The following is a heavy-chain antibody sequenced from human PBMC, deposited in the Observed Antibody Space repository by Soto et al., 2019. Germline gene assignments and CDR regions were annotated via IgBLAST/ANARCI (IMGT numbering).Heavy chain of an antibody. V-gene: IGHV1-18*01. J-gene: IGHJ6*02. D-gene: IGHD6-13*01. Sequence: ASVKVSCKASGYTFTSYGISWVRQAPGQGLEWMGWISAYNGNTNYAQKLQGRVTMTTDTSTSTAYMELRSLRSDDTAVYYCARYSSSWYTIILYYYGMDVWGQGSTVTVSS. CDR1: GYTFTSYG. CDR3: ARYSSSWYTIILYYYGMDV. CDR2: ISAYNGNT.